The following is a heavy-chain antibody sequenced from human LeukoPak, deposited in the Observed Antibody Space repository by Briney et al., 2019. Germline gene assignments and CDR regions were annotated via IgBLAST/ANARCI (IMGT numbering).Heavy chain of an antibody. D-gene: IGHD3-10*01. CDR2: INSDGSST. J-gene: IGHJ3*02. CDR3: ARWGGSGTFWDGFDI. V-gene: IGHV3-74*01. Sequence: GGSLRLSCAASGFTFSSYWMHWVRQAPGKGLVWVSRINSDGSSTSYADSVKGRFTISRDSAKNSLYLQMNSLRVEDTAVYYCARWGGSGTFWDGFDIWGQGTMVTVSS. CDR1: GFTFSSYW.